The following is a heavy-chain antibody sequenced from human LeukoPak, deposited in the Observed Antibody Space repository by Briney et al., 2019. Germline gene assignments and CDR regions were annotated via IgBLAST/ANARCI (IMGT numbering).Heavy chain of an antibody. CDR1: GGSISSYY. CDR2: IYYSGST. CDR3: ARVAGSLDY. Sequence: SETLSLTCTDSGGSISSYYWSCIRQTPGKGLEWIGYIYYSGSTNYNPSLKSRVTISVDTSKNQFSLKLSSVTAADTAVYYCARVAGSLDYWGQGTLVTVSS. D-gene: IGHD1-26*01. V-gene: IGHV4-59*01. J-gene: IGHJ4*02.